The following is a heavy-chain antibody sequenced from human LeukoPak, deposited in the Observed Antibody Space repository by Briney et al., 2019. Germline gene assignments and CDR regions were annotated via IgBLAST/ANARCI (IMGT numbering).Heavy chain of an antibody. J-gene: IGHJ4*02. V-gene: IGHV3-30-3*01. CDR2: ISYDGSNK. Sequence: GGSLRLSCAASGFTFCSYAMHWVRQAPGKGLEWVAVISYDGSNKYYADSVKGRFTISRDNSKNTLYLQMDSLRAEDTAVYYCARGDSGYYYSSYDYWGQGTLVTVSS. CDR3: ARGDSGYYYSSYDY. CDR1: GFTFCSYA. D-gene: IGHD3-22*01.